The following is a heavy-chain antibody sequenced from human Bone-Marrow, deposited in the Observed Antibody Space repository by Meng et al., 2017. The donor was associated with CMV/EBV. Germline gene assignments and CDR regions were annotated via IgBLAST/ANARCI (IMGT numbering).Heavy chain of an antibody. Sequence: SGFTFSSYGMHLVRQAPGKGLGWVAVISYDGSNKYYADSVKGRFTISRDNSKNTLYLQMNSLRAEDTAVYYCANAGHKEVDTATMDYWGQGTLVTVSS. CDR2: ISYDGSNK. V-gene: IGHV3-30*18. CDR1: GFTFSSYG. D-gene: IGHD5-18*01. CDR3: ANAGHKEVDTATMDY. J-gene: IGHJ4*02.